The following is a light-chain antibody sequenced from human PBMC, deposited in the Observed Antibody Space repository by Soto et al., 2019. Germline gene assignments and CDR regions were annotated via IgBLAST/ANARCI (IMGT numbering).Light chain of an antibody. V-gene: IGLV2-14*03. Sequence: QSVLTQAASLSVSPGQSITISCTGTSSDVGGYNYVSWYQHHPGKAPKLIIYDVSNRPSGVSIRFSGSKSDNTASLTISGLQPEDEADYHCSSYTTSNTRQIVFGTGTKVTVL. CDR2: DVS. CDR1: SSDVGGYNY. J-gene: IGLJ1*01. CDR3: SSYTTSNTRQIV.